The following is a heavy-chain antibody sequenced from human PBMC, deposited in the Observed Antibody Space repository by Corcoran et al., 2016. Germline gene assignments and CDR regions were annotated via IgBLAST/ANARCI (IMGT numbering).Heavy chain of an antibody. J-gene: IGHJ4*02. CDR1: GYTFTSYY. Sequence: QVQLVQSGAEVKKPGASVKVSCKASGYTFTSYYMHWVRQAPGQGLEWMGIINPSGGSTSYAQKFQGRVTMTRDTSTSTDYMELRSLRSEATAVYYCARDRGAAVGDNYFDYWGQGTLVTVSS. D-gene: IGHD6-13*01. CDR3: ARDRGAAVGDNYFDY. V-gene: IGHV1-46*01. CDR2: INPSGGST.